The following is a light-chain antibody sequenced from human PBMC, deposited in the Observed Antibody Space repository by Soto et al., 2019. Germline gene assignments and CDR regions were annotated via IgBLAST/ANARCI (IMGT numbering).Light chain of an antibody. CDR2: DAS. CDR3: QQFRT. Sequence: DIQMTQSPSTLSASVGDRVTVTCRGSQSFSEWLGWYQQKPGKDPKLMIYDASNLESGVPSRFSGSGSGTEFTLTISSLQPDDFATYYCQQFRTFGQATKVEIK. J-gene: IGKJ1*01. CDR1: QSFSEW. V-gene: IGKV1-5*01.